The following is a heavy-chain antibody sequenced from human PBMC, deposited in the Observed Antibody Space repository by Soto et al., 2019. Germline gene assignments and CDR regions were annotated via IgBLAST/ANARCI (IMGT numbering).Heavy chain of an antibody. V-gene: IGHV3-7*03. CDR1: GFTFSSYW. J-gene: IGHJ3*02. D-gene: IGHD3-3*01. Sequence: GGSLRLSCAASGFTFSSYWMSWVRQAPGKGLEWVANIKQDGSEKYYVDSVKGRFTISRDNAKNSLYLQMNSLRAEDTAVYYCARVALRFLEWLPDAFDIWGQGTMVT. CDR2: IKQDGSEK. CDR3: ARVALRFLEWLPDAFDI.